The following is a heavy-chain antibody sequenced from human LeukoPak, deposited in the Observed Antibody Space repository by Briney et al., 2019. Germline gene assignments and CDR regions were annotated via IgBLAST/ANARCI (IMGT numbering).Heavy chain of an antibody. V-gene: IGHV4-59*01. CDR3: ARARSGWWDPFDY. J-gene: IGHJ4*02. Sequence: SETLSLTCTASGGSISSYYWSWIRQPPGKGLKWIGYIYYSGSTNYNPSLKSRVTISVDTSKNQFSLKLSSVTAADTAVYYCARARSGWWDPFDYWGQGTLVTVSS. CDR2: IYYSGST. D-gene: IGHD6-19*01. CDR1: GGSISSYY.